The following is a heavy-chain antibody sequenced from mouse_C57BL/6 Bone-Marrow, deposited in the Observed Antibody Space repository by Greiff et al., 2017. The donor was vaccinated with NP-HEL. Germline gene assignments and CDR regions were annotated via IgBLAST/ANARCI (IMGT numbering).Heavy chain of an antibody. J-gene: IGHJ4*01. V-gene: IGHV5-17*01. D-gene: IGHD2-5*01. CDR2: ISSGSSTI. Sequence: VVESGGGLVKPGGSLKLSCAASGFTFSDYGMHWVRQAPEKGREWVAYISSGSSTIYYADTVKGRFTISRDNAKNTLFLQMTSLRSEDTAMYYCARLYSNYAMDYWGQGTSVTVSS. CDR3: ARLYSNYAMDY. CDR1: GFTFSDYG.